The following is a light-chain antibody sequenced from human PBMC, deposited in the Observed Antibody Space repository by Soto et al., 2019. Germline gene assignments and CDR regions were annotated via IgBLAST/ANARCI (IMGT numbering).Light chain of an antibody. V-gene: IGLV1-40*01. CDR1: SSNIGAGYD. CDR3: QSYGSSLSAWV. J-gene: IGLJ3*02. CDR2: GDN. Sequence: QSVLTQPPSVSGAPGQRVTISCTGSSSNIGAGYDVHWYQQLPGTAPKLLIYGDNNRPSGVPDRFSGSKSGTSASLAITGLQAEDEADYYCQSYGSSLSAWVFGGGTQLTVL.